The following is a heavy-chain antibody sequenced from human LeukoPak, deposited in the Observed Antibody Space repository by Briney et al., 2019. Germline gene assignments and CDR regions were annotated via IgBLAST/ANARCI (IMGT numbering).Heavy chain of an antibody. CDR2: IKTDGSLI. J-gene: IGHJ4*02. CDR3: ARDGSGRVPEMSAPDY. D-gene: IGHD3-10*01. Sequence: GGSLRLSCVASGFTFSSYWMTWVRQAPGKGLEWVANIKTDGSLIYYVDSVKGRFTISRDNAKNSLFLQMNSLRVEDTAVYYCARDGSGRVPEMSAPDYWGQGTLVTVSS. CDR1: GFTFSSYW. V-gene: IGHV3-7*01.